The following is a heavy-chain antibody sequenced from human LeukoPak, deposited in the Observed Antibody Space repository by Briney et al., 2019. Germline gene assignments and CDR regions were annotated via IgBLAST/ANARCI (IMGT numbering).Heavy chain of an antibody. CDR3: ARDWENRGPGDY. Sequence: GGSLRLSCAASGFTFSSYAMHWVRQAPGKGLEWVAVISYDGSNKYYADSVKGRFTISRDNSKNTLYLQMNSLRADDTAVYYCARDWENRGPGDYWGQGTLVTVSS. D-gene: IGHD1-14*01. V-gene: IGHV3-30-3*01. J-gene: IGHJ4*02. CDR1: GFTFSSYA. CDR2: ISYDGSNK.